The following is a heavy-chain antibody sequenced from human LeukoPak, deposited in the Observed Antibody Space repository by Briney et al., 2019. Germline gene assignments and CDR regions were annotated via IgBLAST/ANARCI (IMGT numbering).Heavy chain of an antibody. CDR1: GFTVSSNY. D-gene: IGHD6-19*01. CDR3: ARAVVGIAVAGTSFDY. V-gene: IGHV3-66*01. Sequence: GGSLRLSCAASGFTVSSNYMSWVRQAPGKGLEWVSVISGSGGSTYYADSVKGRFTISRDNAKNSLYLQMNSLRAEDTAVYYCARAVVGIAVAGTSFDYWGQGTLVTVSS. CDR2: ISGSGGST. J-gene: IGHJ4*02.